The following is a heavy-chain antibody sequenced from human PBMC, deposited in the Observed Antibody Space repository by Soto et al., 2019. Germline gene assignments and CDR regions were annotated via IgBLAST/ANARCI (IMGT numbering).Heavy chain of an antibody. D-gene: IGHD3-10*01. CDR3: AREFGTFYCSGSYYANWFDP. CDR2: SGGST. Sequence: EVQLVESGGGLVQPGGSLRLSCAASGFTVSSNYMSWVRQAPGKGLEWVSVSGGSTYYADSVKGRFTISRDNSKNTLYLQMNSLRAEDTAVYYCAREFGTFYCSGSYYANWFDPWGQGTLVTVSS. CDR1: GFTVSSNY. V-gene: IGHV3-66*01. J-gene: IGHJ5*02.